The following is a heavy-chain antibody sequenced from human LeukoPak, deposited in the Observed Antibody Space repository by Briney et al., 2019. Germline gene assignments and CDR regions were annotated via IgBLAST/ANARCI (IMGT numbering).Heavy chain of an antibody. J-gene: IGHJ4*02. CDR3: GRAIYTNYFDN. V-gene: IGHV3-30-3*01. CDR2: ISNDASNK. Sequence: PGRSLRLSCAASGFSFSTYTMHWVRQAPGKGLEWVAVISNDASNKYYADSVKGRFTTSRDNSKNTLSLQMNSLRPEDTAVYFCGRAIYTNYFDNWGQGTLVTVSS. D-gene: IGHD2-2*02. CDR1: GFSFSTYT.